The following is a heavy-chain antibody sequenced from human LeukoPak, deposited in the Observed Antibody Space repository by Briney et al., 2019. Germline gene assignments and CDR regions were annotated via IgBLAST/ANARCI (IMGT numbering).Heavy chain of an antibody. J-gene: IGHJ4*02. D-gene: IGHD3-9*01. V-gene: IGHV4-39*07. CDR1: GGSLSSSSYY. CDR3: ARETYFDWLSLDY. Sequence: PSETLSLTHSVSGGSLSSSSYYWGWLRPPPGKGLEWIGRIYTSGSTNYNPSLKSRVTISVDPSKNQFSLKLGSVTAADTAVYYCARETYFDWLSLDYWGQGTLVTVSS. CDR2: IYTSGST.